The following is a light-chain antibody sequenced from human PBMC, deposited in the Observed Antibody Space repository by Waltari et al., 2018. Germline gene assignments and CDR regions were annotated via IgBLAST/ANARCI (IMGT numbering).Light chain of an antibody. CDR3: AACDDSLSGLV. CDR1: SSNLGRHY. Sequence: QSVLTQAASVSGAPGQSIVISCSGSSSNLGRHYAFWYRQLPGMAPTLLVYRSDQRPSGVPDRFSASKSGTSASLAITGLRSEDEADYFCAACDDSLSGLVFGGGTK. V-gene: IGLV1-47*01. J-gene: IGLJ2*01. CDR2: RSD.